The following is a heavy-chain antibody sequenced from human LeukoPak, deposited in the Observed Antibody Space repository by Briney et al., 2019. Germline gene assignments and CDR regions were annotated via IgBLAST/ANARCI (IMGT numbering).Heavy chain of an antibody. V-gene: IGHV3-33*06. J-gene: IGHJ4*02. CDR1: GFTFSSYG. CDR3: AKGSTNARPYYFDY. Sequence: PGGSLRLSCAASGFTFSSYGMHWVRQAPGKGLEWVAVIWYDGSNKYYADSVKGRFTISRDNSKNTLYLQMNSLRADDTAIYYCAKGSTNARPYYFDYWGQGTLVTVSS. CDR2: IWYDGSNK. D-gene: IGHD2-8*01.